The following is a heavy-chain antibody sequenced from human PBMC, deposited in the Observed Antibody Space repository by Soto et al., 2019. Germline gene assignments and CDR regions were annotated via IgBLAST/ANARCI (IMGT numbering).Heavy chain of an antibody. V-gene: IGHV3-23*01. Sequence: EVQLLESGGGLVQPGGSLRLSCAASGFTFSSYAMSWVRQAPGKGLEWVSAISGSGGSTYYADSVNGRFTISRDNSKNTLYLQMNSLRAEDTAVYYCAKRQYFDWFYHPHYWGQGTLVTVSS. CDR2: ISGSGGST. D-gene: IGHD3-9*01. J-gene: IGHJ4*02. CDR3: AKRQYFDWFYHPHY. CDR1: GFTFSSYA.